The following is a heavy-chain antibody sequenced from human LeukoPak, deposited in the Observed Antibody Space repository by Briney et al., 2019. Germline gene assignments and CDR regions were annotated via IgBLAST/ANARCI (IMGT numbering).Heavy chain of an antibody. CDR1: GFAFSSYR. CDR2: ISSSSSYI. Sequence: GGSLRVSSAASGFAFSSYRMNWVRQDPGKGLEWVSSISSSSSYIYYADSVKGRFTISRDNAKNSLYLQMNSLRAEDTAVYYCARVTPYHSLWAFDYWAREPWSPSPQ. CDR3: ARVTPYHSLWAFDY. D-gene: IGHD2-21*01. J-gene: IGHJ4*02. V-gene: IGHV3-21*01.